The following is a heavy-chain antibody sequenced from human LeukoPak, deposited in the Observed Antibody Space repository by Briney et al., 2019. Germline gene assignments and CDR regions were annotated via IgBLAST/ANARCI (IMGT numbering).Heavy chain of an antibody. CDR3: AKKAQYNGNYPLDY. CDR1: GFTLSSCV. CDR2: TSDRGDYT. Sequence: PGGSLRLSCAASGFTLSSCVMNWVRQAPGKGLEWVSGTSDRGDYTYYADSVKGRFTISRDNSKNTLYLQMNSLRAEDTALYFCAKKAQYNGNYPLDYWGQGTLVTVSS. D-gene: IGHD1-26*01. J-gene: IGHJ4*02. V-gene: IGHV3-23*01.